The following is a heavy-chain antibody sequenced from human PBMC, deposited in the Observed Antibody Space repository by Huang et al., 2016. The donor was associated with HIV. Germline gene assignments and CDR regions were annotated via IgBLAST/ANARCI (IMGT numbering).Heavy chain of an antibody. CDR2: NNTNTGNP. J-gene: IGHJ4*02. CDR1: GYTFTRYA. V-gene: IGHV7-4-1*02. Sequence: QVQLVQSGSELRKPGASVKVSCQASGYTFTRYAMNWVRQAPGQGLEWLGGNNTNTGNPTYAQALAGRFVWSLDTSVSTAYLQISSLEAEDTAVYYCARDYYDSRGYDIHAVVDYWGQGTLVTVSS. CDR3: ARDYYDSRGYDIHAVVDY. D-gene: IGHD3-22*01.